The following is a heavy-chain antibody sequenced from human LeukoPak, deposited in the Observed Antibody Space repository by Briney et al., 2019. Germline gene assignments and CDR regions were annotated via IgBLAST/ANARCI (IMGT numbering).Heavy chain of an antibody. Sequence: GSLRLSCAASGFTFSSYAMSWVRQAPGKGLEWIGSMYYSESTSYNPSLKSRVTISVDTSKNQFSLKLSSVTAADTAVYYCARLTRGYSYVESTDYWGQGTLVTVSS. V-gene: IGHV4-39*01. D-gene: IGHD5-18*01. CDR1: GFTFSSYA. CDR2: MYYSEST. J-gene: IGHJ4*02. CDR3: ARLTRGYSYVESTDY.